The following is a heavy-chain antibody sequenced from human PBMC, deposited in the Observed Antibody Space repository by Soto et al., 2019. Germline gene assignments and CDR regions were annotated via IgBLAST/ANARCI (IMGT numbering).Heavy chain of an antibody. V-gene: IGHV1-69*13. CDR2: IIPFFGTA. CDR1: GGTFSTFG. J-gene: IGHJ4*02. D-gene: IGHD3-16*01. Sequence: AVKVSCKASGGTFSTFGISWVRQAPGQGLEWMGGIIPFFGTAKYSQKFEDRISITADESTNTVYMDLRSLTSEDTAIYYCARSAPMDAGDKYYYDFWGQGALVTVSS. CDR3: ARSAPMDAGDKYYYDF.